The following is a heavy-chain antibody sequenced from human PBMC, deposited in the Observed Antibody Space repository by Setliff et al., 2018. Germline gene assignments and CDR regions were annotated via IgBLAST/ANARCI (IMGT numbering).Heavy chain of an antibody. CDR2: SYHNGNT. J-gene: IGHJ6*01. CDR1: GGSISPYS. Sequence: KPSETLSLTCTVSGGSISPYSWSWIRQPPGKGLEWIGYSYHNGNTNFNPSLKSRVNMSVDTSKNQFALVLESVTAADTAVYDCARDRSAYSYGLDVWGQGTTVTAPQ. CDR3: ARDRSAYSYGLDV. V-gene: IGHV4-59*01.